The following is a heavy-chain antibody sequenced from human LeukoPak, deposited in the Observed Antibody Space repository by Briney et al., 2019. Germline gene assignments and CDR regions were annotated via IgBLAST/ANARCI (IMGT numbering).Heavy chain of an antibody. CDR1: GGTFSSYA. D-gene: IGHD2-15*01. Sequence: SVTVSCKASGGTFSSYAISWVRQAPGQGLEWMGGIIPIFGTANYAQKFQGRVTITADESTSTAYMELSSLRSEDTAVYYCARDPLLYCSGGSCYLENWFDPWGRGTLVTVSS. CDR3: ARDPLLYCSGGSCYLENWFDP. V-gene: IGHV1-69*13. CDR2: IIPIFGTA. J-gene: IGHJ5*02.